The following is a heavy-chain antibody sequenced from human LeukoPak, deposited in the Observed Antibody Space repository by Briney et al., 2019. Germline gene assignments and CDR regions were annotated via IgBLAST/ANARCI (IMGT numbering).Heavy chain of an antibody. CDR3: AIRLCAFAAFRSAH. CDR1: VYTFSNYG. J-gene: IGHJ4*02. Sequence: PGGSLRLSCAASVYTFSNYGFHWVRQAPGKGLERVAFFQADVSENDYAKTVEGRFPISKDNSHSTLYLQMNSLRPEDTAVCYCAIRLCAFAAFRSAHWGQGPLDSVST. CDR2: FQADVSEN. D-gene: IGHD2-15*01. V-gene: IGHV3-30*02.